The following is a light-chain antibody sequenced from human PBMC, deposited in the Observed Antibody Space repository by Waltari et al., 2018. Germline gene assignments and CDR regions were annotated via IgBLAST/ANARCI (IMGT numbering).Light chain of an antibody. CDR1: SSNIGTNL. V-gene: IGLV1-44*01. J-gene: IGLJ2*01. CDR3: AAWDDSLSGHWV. Sequence: QSALTQPPSASGTPGQRVTISCSGSSSNIGTNLVNWYQQLPGKAPKLLVYRNDQRPSWVPDRFSGSKSGTSASLAISGLQSEDEADYYCAAWDDSLSGHWVFGGGTKVTVL. CDR2: RND.